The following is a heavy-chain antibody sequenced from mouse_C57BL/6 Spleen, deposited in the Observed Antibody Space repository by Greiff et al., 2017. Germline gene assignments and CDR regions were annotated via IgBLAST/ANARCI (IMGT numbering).Heavy chain of an antibody. D-gene: IGHD2-3*01. Sequence: QVHVMQPGAELVKPGASVKLSCKASGFTFTSYWMHWVKQRPGQGLEWIGMIRPNSGSTNYNETFKSKATLTVDKTSSTAYMQLSSLTSEDAAVDYSARDIYDGYYGWFAYWGQGTLVTVSA. CDR1: GFTFTSYW. CDR3: ARDIYDGYYGWFAY. V-gene: IGHV1-64*01. J-gene: IGHJ3*01. CDR2: IRPNSGST.